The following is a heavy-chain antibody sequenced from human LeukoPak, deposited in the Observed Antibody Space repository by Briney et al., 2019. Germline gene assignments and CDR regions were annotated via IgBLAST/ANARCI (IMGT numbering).Heavy chain of an antibody. D-gene: IGHD5-12*01. CDR2: ISSSSSYI. CDR3: AKDGGRGWLRFWSDY. Sequence: GGSLRLSCAASGFTFSSYSMNWVRQAPGKGLEWVSSISSSSSYIYYADSVKGRFTISRHNAKNSLYLQMNSLRAEDTAVYYCAKDGGRGWLRFWSDYWGQGTLVTVSS. J-gene: IGHJ4*02. V-gene: IGHV3-21*04. CDR1: GFTFSSYS.